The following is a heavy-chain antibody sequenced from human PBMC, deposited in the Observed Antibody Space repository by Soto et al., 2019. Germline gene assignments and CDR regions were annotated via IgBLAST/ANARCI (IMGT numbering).Heavy chain of an antibody. CDR3: AKDRDYYDSSGYYPDY. CDR1: RFTFSSYA. Sequence: PGGSMRLSCAASRFTFSSYAMSWVRQAPGKGLAWVSAISGSGGSTYYADSVKGRFTISRDNSKHTLYLQMNSLRAEDTAVYYCAKDRDYYDSSGYYPDYWGQGTLVTVSS. J-gene: IGHJ4*02. CDR2: ISGSGGST. D-gene: IGHD3-22*01. V-gene: IGHV3-23*01.